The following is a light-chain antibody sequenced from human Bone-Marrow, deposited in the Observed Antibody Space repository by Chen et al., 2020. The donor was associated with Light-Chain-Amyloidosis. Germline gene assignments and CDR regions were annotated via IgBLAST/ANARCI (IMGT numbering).Light chain of an antibody. CDR2: DDS. CDR1: NIRSTS. J-gene: IGLJ3*02. CDR3: QVWDRSSDRPV. V-gene: IGLV3-21*02. Sequence: SYVLTHPSSVSVAPAQTATIACGGNNIRSTSVHWYQQTPGQAPLLVVYDDSDRPSGIPERLSGCNSGNTATLTISRVEAGDEDDYYCQVWDRSSDRPVFGGGTKLTVL.